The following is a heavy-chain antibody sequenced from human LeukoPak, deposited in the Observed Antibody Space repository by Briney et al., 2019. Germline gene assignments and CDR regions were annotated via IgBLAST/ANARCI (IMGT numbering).Heavy chain of an antibody. V-gene: IGHV1-2*02. Sequence: ASVKVSCKASGYTFTGYYLHWVRQAPGQGLEWMGWINPASGGTNYAQKFQGRVTMTRETSISTAYMELSSLTSDDTAVYYCARDPLYCSSTGCYGDLYYYGMDVWGQGTTVTVSS. CDR2: INPASGGT. CDR3: ARDPLYCSSTGCYGDLYYYGMDV. D-gene: IGHD2-2*01. J-gene: IGHJ6*02. CDR1: GYTFTGYY.